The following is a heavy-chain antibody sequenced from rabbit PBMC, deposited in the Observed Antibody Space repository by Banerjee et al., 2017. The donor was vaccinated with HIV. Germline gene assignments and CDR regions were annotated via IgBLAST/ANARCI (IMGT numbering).Heavy chain of an antibody. Sequence: QEQLVESGGGLVQPEGSLTLTCKASGFDFSSNAMCWVRQAPGKGLEWIACINTSSGNTVYASWAKGRFTISKTSSTTVTLQMTSLTAADTATYFCARRVGYGTYGYATDLWGQGTLVT. D-gene: IGHD6-1*01. CDR3: ARRVGYGTYGYATDL. CDR2: INTSSGNT. V-gene: IGHV1S45*01. J-gene: IGHJ3*01. CDR1: GFDFSSNA.